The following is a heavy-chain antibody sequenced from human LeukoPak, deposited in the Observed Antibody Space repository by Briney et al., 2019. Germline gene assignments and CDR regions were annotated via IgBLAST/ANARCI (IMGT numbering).Heavy chain of an antibody. CDR2: IYYSGST. D-gene: IGHD4-17*01. J-gene: IGHJ6*03. V-gene: IGHV4-59*12. Sequence: SETLSLTCTVSGGSISSYYWSWIRQPPGKGLEWIGYIYYSGSTNYNPSLKSRVTISVDTSKNQFSLKLGSVTAADTAVYYCARRYRAVTTWFYYYYMDVWGKGTTVTISS. CDR1: GGSISSYY. CDR3: ARRYRAVTTWFYYYYMDV.